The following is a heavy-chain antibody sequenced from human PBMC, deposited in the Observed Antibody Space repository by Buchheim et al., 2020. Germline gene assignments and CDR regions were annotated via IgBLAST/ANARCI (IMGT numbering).Heavy chain of an antibody. Sequence: QVQLVESGGGVVQPGRSLRLSCAASGFTFSSYAMHWVRQAPGKGLEWVAVISYDGSNKYYADSVKGRFTISRDNSKNTLYLQMNSLRAEDTAVYYCARPSGSYTVVGWFDPWGQGTL. CDR3: ARPSGSYTVVGWFDP. CDR1: GFTFSSYA. CDR2: ISYDGSNK. D-gene: IGHD3-10*01. V-gene: IGHV3-30-3*01. J-gene: IGHJ5*02.